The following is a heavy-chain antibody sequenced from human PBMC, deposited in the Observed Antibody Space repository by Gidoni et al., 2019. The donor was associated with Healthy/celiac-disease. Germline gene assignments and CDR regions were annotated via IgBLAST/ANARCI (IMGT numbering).Heavy chain of an antibody. CDR2: ISGSGGST. D-gene: IGHD2-15*01. CDR3: AKKVNYRVVVAATRFDY. V-gene: IGHV3-23*01. Sequence: EVQLLESGGGLVQPGGSLRLSCAASGFTFSSYAMSWVRQAPGKGLEWVSAISGSGGSTYYADSVKGRFTISRDNSKNTLYLQMNSLRAEDTAVYYCAKKVNYRVVVAATRFDYWGQGTLVTVSS. CDR1: GFTFSSYA. J-gene: IGHJ4*02.